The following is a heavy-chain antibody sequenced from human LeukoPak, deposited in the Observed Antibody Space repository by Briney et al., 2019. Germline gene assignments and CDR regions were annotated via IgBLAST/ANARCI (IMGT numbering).Heavy chain of an antibody. V-gene: IGHV3-7*01. Sequence: GGSLRLSCAASGFMFSNYWMSWVRQAPGKGLEWVANIKQDGSTKYYVDSVKGRFTISRDNAQNSVYLQMNSVRAEETAVYYCARIGYSSSCFDYWGQGTPVTVSS. CDR3: ARIGYSSSCFDY. J-gene: IGHJ4*02. CDR1: GFMFSNYW. D-gene: IGHD6-13*01. CDR2: IKQDGSTK.